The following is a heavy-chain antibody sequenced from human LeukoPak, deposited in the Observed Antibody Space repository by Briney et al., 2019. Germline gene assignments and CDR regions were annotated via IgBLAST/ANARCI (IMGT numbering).Heavy chain of an antibody. CDR1: GGSISSCNW. Sequence: KPSGTLSLTCAVSGGSISSCNWWSWVRQPPGKGLEWIGEIHHSGSTNYNPSLKSRVTISVDKSRNQFSLKLSSVTAADTAVYYCAKRGFGSLAYYGSHGPNWFDPWGQGTLVTVSS. CDR2: IHHSGST. V-gene: IGHV4-4*02. D-gene: IGHD3-10*01. CDR3: AKRGFGSLAYYGSHGPNWFDP. J-gene: IGHJ5*02.